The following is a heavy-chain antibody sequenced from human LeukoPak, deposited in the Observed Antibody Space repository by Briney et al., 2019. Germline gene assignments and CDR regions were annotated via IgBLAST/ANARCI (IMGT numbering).Heavy chain of an antibody. J-gene: IGHJ5*02. CDR3: ARDRDSSGLYGGADL. Sequence: GGTLRLSCTASGFIFSRYGMSWVRQAPGKGLEWVSYISSTNGHTYYADSVNGRFTISRDTAKNSLYLQMNSLRVDDTAIYFCARDRDSSGLYGGADLWGQGVLVTVSA. V-gene: IGHV3-21*03. CDR1: GFIFSRYG. D-gene: IGHD6-19*01. CDR2: ISSTNGHT.